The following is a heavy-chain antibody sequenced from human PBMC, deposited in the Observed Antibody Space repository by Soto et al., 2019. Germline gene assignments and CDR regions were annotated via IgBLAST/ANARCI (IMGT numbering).Heavy chain of an antibody. CDR2: ISGSGGST. CDR1: GFTFSSYA. Sequence: EVQLLESGGGLVQPGGSLRLSCAASGFTFSSYAMSWVRQAPGKGLEWVSAISGSGGSTYYADSVKGRFTISRDNSKNQVYLQMNSLNAGDTAVYYCAKDFNLGHFVVVTGISEHAFGILGQGTIVTVSS. CDR3: AKDFNLGHFVVVTGISEHAFGI. D-gene: IGHD2-21*02. V-gene: IGHV3-23*01. J-gene: IGHJ3*02.